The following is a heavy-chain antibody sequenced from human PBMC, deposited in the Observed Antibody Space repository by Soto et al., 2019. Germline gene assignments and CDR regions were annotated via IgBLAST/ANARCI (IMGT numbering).Heavy chain of an antibody. CDR3: ARDRAAAVPAAMPKSNSLKFWH. D-gene: IGHD2-2*01. J-gene: IGHJ1*01. CDR1: GFTFSSYS. CDR2: ISSSSSTI. Sequence: GGSMRLSCAASGFTFSSYSMDWVRQAPGKGLEWVSYISSSSSTIYYADSVKGRFTISRDNAKNSLYLQMNSLRAEDTAVYYCARDRAAAVPAAMPKSNSLKFWHWGQGTLVTVSS. V-gene: IGHV3-48*01.